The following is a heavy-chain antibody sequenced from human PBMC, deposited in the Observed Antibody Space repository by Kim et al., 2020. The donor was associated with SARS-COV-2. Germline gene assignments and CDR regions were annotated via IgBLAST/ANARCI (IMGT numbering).Heavy chain of an antibody. J-gene: IGHJ4*02. CDR1: GFTFSSYG. Sequence: GGSLRLSCAASGFTFSSYGMHWVRQAPGKGLEWVAVISYDGSNKYYADSVKGRFTISRDNSKNTLYLQMNSLRAEDTAVYYCAKELDTAMDSWGQGTLVTVSS. V-gene: IGHV3-30*18. D-gene: IGHD5-18*01. CDR3: AKELDTAMDS. CDR2: ISYDGSNK.